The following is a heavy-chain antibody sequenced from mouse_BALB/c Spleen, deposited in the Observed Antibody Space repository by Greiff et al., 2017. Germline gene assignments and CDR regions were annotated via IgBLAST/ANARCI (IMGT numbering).Heavy chain of an antibody. J-gene: IGHJ4*01. D-gene: IGHD1-1*01. V-gene: IGHV1-69*02. CDR2: IDPSDSYT. CDR3: ARWGSSGAMDY. Sequence: QVQLQQPGAELVKPGASVKLSCKASGYTFTSYWMHWVKQRPGQGLEWIGEIDPSDSYTNYNQKFKGKATLTVDKSSSTAYMQLSSLTSEDSAVYYCARWGSSGAMDYWGQGTSVTVAS. CDR1: GYTFTSYW.